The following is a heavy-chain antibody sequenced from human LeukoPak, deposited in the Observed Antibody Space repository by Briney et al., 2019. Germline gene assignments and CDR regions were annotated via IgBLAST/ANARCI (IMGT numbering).Heavy chain of an antibody. V-gene: IGHV3-74*01. Sequence: SCKASGYTFTGYYMHWVRQAPGKGLVWVSRINSDGSSTSYADSVKGRFTISRDNAKNTLYLQMNSLRAEDTAVYYCARVERSYYYDSSGYSPSDYWGQGTLVTVSS. CDR2: INSDGSST. D-gene: IGHD3-22*01. CDR3: ARVERSYYYDSSGYSPSDY. CDR1: GYTFTGYY. J-gene: IGHJ4*02.